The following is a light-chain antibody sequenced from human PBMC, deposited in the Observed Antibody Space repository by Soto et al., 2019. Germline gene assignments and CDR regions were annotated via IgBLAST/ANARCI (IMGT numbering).Light chain of an antibody. CDR3: QQYNNWPLT. J-gene: IGKJ4*01. CDR2: DAS. CDR1: QSVTNN. V-gene: IGKV3-15*01. Sequence: EVLMTQSPATLSVSPGEGATLSCRASQSVTNNLAWYQQKLGQAPRVLIYDASTRATGVPARFSGSGSGTEFTLTISNLQSEDLAVYFCQQYNNWPLTFGGGTKVEI.